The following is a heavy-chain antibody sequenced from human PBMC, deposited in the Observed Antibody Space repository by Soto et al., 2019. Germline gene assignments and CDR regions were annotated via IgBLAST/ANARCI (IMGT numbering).Heavy chain of an antibody. J-gene: IGHJ4*02. V-gene: IGHV3-30-3*01. D-gene: IGHD3-3*01. CDR2: ISYDGSNK. Sequence: PGGSLRLSCAASGFTFSSYAMHWVRQAPGKGLEWVAVISYDGSNKYYADSVKGRFTISRDNSKNTLYLQMNSLRAEDTAVYYCARGRITIFGVVDHLDYWGQGTLVTVSS. CDR1: GFTFSSYA. CDR3: ARGRITIFGVVDHLDY.